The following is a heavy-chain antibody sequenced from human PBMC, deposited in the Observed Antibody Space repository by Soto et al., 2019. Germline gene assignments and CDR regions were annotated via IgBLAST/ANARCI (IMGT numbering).Heavy chain of an antibody. CDR3: ARDRSYSLDV. Sequence: GGSLRLSCAVSGSTFSNDWMHWVRQAPGKGLVWVSHINSDGSSTNYADFVKGRFTIARDNAKNTVYLQMNSLRAEDTAVYYCARDRSYSLDVWGQGTTVTVSS. CDR2: INSDGSST. V-gene: IGHV3-74*01. J-gene: IGHJ6*02. CDR1: GSTFSNDW.